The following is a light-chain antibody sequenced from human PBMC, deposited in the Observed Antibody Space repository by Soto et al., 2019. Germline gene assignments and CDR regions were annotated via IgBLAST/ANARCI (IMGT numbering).Light chain of an antibody. CDR1: SSDIGSNNY. V-gene: IGLV2-14*01. Sequence: QSALTQPASVSGSPGQSITISCTGTSSDIGSNNYVSWFQQRPGKAPTLIIYEVSNRPSGVSTHFSGSKSGNTASLTISGLLPEDEAEYYCSSYTTTTRLFGGGTQLIVL. J-gene: IGLJ3*02. CDR2: EVS. CDR3: SSYTTTTRL.